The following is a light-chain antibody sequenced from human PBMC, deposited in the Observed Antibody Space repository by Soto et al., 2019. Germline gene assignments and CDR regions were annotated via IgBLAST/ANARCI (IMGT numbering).Light chain of an antibody. Sequence: EIVMTQSPATLSVSPGERAILSCRASKSVSNNLAWYQQKPGQAPRLLIYGAFTRATGVPARFSGSGSWTEFTLSISSLQSEDFAIYYCQQYNNWPPLTFGGGTKVEIK. V-gene: IGKV3-15*01. CDR2: GAF. CDR1: KSVSNN. J-gene: IGKJ4*01. CDR3: QQYNNWPPLT.